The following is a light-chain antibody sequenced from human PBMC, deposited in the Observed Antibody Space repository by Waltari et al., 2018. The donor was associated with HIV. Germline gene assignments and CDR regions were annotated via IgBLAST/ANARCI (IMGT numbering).Light chain of an antibody. J-gene: IGLJ3*02. CDR2: DVD. V-gene: IGLV2-14*03. Sequence: SAVTQPASVSGLPGQSTTISCTGGDSDFGLYNFVSWYQQHSGKPPKLILYDVDSRASGVSERCSGSMSGNTASLTISGLRAEDEAHYYCASFTGDNTVMFGGGTEVTVL. CDR3: ASFTGDNTVM. CDR1: DSDFGLYNF.